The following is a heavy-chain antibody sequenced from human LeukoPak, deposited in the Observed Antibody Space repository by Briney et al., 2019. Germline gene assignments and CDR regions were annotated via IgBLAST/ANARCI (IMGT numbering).Heavy chain of an antibody. CDR1: GFTFSSYW. Sequence: GGSLRLSCAASGFTFSSYWMSWVRQAPGKGLEWVANIKQDGSEKYCVDSVKGRFTISRDNAKNSLYLQMNSLRAEDTAVYYCARDRLAAAGSPNALDYWGQGTLVTVSS. CDR3: ARDRLAAAGSPNALDY. J-gene: IGHJ4*02. D-gene: IGHD6-13*01. CDR2: IKQDGSEK. V-gene: IGHV3-7*01.